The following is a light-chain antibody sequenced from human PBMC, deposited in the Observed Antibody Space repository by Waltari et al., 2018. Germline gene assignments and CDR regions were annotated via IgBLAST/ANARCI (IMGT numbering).Light chain of an antibody. CDR1: ALPKQY. V-gene: IGLV3-25*03. Sequence: SYELTQPPSVSVSPGQTARITCPGDALPKQYPYWYQQKPGQAPVLVIYKDSERPSGIPERFSGSSSGTTVTLTISGVQAEDEADYYCQSADSSGTYGVFGSGTKVTVL. J-gene: IGLJ6*01. CDR2: KDS. CDR3: QSADSSGTYGV.